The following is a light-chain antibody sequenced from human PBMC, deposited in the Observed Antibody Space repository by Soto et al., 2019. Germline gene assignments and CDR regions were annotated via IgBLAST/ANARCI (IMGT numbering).Light chain of an antibody. CDR2: GAS. Sequence: EIVLTQSPGTLSLSPGERVSLSCRASQTINRSFLAWYQQKLGQAPSLLIYGASSSATGVPDRFSGNVSGTNFTLTISRLEPGDFAVYYCQKYGSSPRTFRKGTTV. J-gene: IGKJ1*01. CDR3: QKYGSSPRT. CDR1: QTINRSF. V-gene: IGKV3-20*01.